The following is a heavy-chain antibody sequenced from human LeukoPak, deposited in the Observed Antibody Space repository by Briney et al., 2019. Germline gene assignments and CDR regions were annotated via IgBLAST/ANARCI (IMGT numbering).Heavy chain of an antibody. D-gene: IGHD2-21*01. Sequence: PSETLSLTCTVSGYSISSAYYWGWIRQPPGKGLEWIGNIFHSGSTYYNASLKSRVAISLNTSKNQFSLRLSSVTAADTAVYYCARLIPPGWFDPWGQGTPVTVSS. CDR2: IFHSGST. CDR3: ARLIPPGWFDP. V-gene: IGHV4-38-2*02. J-gene: IGHJ5*02. CDR1: GYSISSAYY.